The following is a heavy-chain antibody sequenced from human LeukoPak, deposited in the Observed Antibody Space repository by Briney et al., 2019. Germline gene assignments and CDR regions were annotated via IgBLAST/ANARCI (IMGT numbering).Heavy chain of an antibody. J-gene: IGHJ4*02. CDR2: MNPNSGNT. D-gene: IGHD3-10*01. V-gene: IGHV1-8*01. Sequence: VASVKVSCKASGYTFTSYDINWVRQATGQGLEWMGWMNPNSGNTGYAQKFQGRVTMTRNTSISTAYMELSSLRSEDTAVYYCARVRAMVRGVQTYYFDYWGQGTLVTVSS. CDR3: ARVRAMVRGVQTYYFDY. CDR1: GYTFTSYD.